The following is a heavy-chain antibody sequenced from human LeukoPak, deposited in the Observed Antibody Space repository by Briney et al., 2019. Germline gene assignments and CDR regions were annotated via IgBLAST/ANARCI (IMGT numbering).Heavy chain of an antibody. CDR2: ISGSGGST. CDR1: GFTFSTYA. Sequence: PRGSLRLSCAASGFTFSTYAMSWVRQAPGKGLEWVSAISGSGGSTYYADSVKGRFTISRDNSKNTLYLQMNSLRAEDTAVYYCAKRGVLPTIKTFDSWGQGALVTVSS. J-gene: IGHJ4*02. D-gene: IGHD2/OR15-2a*01. CDR3: AKRGVLPTIKTFDS. V-gene: IGHV3-23*01.